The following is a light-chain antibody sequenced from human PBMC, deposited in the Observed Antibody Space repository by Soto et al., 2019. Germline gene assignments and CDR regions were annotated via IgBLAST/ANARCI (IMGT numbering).Light chain of an antibody. J-gene: IGKJ1*01. CDR1: QSVRSN. CDR3: QQYNNWPRT. Sequence: ETLMTQSPGTLSVSPGERATLSCRASQSVRSNLAWYQQKPGQAPRLLIYGASTRATGIPARFSGSGSGTEFTLTISSLQSEDFAVYYCQQYNNWPRTFGQGTKVEIK. V-gene: IGKV3-15*01. CDR2: GAS.